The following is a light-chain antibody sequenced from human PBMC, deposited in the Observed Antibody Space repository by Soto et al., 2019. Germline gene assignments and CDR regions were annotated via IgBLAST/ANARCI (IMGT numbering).Light chain of an antibody. V-gene: IGLV2-23*01. CDR1: SSDVGSYNL. Sequence: QSALTQPASVSGSPGQSITMSCAGASSDVGSYNLVSWYQQYPGKAPKLIIYEGNKRPSGVSNRFSGSGSGNTASLTISGLQAEDAADYYCCSYTGSSTSXGGGTKLTVL. CDR3: CSYTGSSTS. J-gene: IGLJ2*01. CDR2: EGN.